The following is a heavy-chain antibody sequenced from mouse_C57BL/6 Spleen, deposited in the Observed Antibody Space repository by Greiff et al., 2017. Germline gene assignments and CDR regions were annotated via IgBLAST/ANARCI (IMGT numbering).Heavy chain of an antibody. CDR1: GYTFTDYN. V-gene: IGHV1-18*01. CDR3: ASGGDYFGY. Sequence: EVQLQQSGPELVKPGASVKIPCKASGYTFTDYNMDWVKQSPGKSLEWIGDINPNNGGTIYNQKFKGKATLTVDKSSSTAYMELRSLTSEDTAVYYCASGGDYFGYWGQGATLTVSS. CDR2: INPNNGGT. J-gene: IGHJ2*01.